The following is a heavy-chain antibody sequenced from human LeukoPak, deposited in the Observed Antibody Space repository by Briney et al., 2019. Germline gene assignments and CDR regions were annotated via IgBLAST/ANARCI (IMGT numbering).Heavy chain of an antibody. CDR2: IVVGSGNT. Sequence: SVKVSCKASGFTFTSSAVQWVRQARGQRLEWIGWIVVGSGNTNYAQKFQERVTITRDMSTSTAYMELSSLRSEGTAVYYCAAEDSSGWLFDYWGQGTLVTVSS. J-gene: IGHJ4*02. CDR3: AAEDSSGWLFDY. CDR1: GFTFTSSA. D-gene: IGHD6-19*01. V-gene: IGHV1-58*01.